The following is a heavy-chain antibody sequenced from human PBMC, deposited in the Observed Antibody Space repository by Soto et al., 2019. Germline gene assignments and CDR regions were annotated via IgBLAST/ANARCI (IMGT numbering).Heavy chain of an antibody. D-gene: IGHD6-13*01. J-gene: IGHJ1*01. CDR1: GGSISSSSYY. V-gene: IGHV4-39*01. CDR2: IYYSGST. CDR3: ASHSSRPDAEYFQH. Sequence: PSETLSLTCTVSGGSISSSSYYWGWIRQPPGKGLEWIGSIYYSGSTYYNPSLKSRVTISVDTSKNQFSLKLSSVTAADTAVYYCASHSSRPDAEYFQHWGQGTLVTVSS.